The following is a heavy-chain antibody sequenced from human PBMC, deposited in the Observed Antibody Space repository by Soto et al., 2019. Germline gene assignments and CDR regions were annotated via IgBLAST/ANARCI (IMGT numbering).Heavy chain of an antibody. CDR1: GFTFSSYA. J-gene: IGHJ4*02. CDR2: ISGGGDTT. CDR3: AKVVTMMVVVITTPFDY. V-gene: IGHV3-23*01. D-gene: IGHD3-22*01. Sequence: PGGSLRLSCAASGFTFSSYAMAWVRQAPGKGLEWVSAISGGGDTTYYADSVRGRFTISRDNSKNTLFLQMNSLRAEDTAVYYCAKVVTMMVVVITTPFDYWGQGTLVTVSS.